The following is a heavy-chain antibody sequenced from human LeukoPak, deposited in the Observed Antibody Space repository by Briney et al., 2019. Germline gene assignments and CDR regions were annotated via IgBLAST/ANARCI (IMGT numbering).Heavy chain of an antibody. CDR1: GFTFSSHS. Sequence: GGSLRLSCAASGFTFSSHSMNWVRQAPGKGLEWVSSISSSSSYIYYADSVKGRFTISRDNAKNTLYLQMNSLRAEDTAVYYCAKDCYGDYVIDYWGQGTLVTVSS. J-gene: IGHJ4*02. CDR2: ISSSSSYI. V-gene: IGHV3-21*01. D-gene: IGHD4-17*01. CDR3: AKDCYGDYVIDY.